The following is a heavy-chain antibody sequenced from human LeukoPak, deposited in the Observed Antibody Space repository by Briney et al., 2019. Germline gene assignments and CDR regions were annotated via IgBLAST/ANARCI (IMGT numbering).Heavy chain of an antibody. D-gene: IGHD6-13*01. CDR3: ACSRLTYSSSWLW. V-gene: IGHV3-7*01. CDR1: GFIFSNYY. J-gene: IGHJ4*02. CDR2: IKPDGSEK. Sequence: PGGSLRLSCAASGFIFSNYYMSWVRQAPGEGLEWVANIKPDGSEKYYADSVKGRFIITRDNADNSLYLQMNSLRADDTAVYYCACSRLTYSSSWLWWGQGALVTVSS.